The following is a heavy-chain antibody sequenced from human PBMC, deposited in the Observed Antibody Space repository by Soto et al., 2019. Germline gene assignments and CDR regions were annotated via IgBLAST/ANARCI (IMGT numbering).Heavy chain of an antibody. CDR1: GGSFSGYY. CDR3: ARGPALPSRYYYGSGTMETTYYGMDV. V-gene: IGHV4-34*01. J-gene: IGHJ6*02. D-gene: IGHD3-10*01. Sequence: SETLSLTCAVYGGSFSGYYWSWIRQPPGKGLEWIGEINHSGSTNYNPSLKSRVTISVDTSKNQFSLKLSSVTAADTAVYYCARGPALPSRYYYGSGTMETTYYGMDVWGQGTTVTVS. CDR2: INHSGST.